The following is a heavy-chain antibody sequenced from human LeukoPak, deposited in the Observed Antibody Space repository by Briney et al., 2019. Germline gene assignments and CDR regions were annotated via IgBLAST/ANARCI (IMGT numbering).Heavy chain of an antibody. CDR3: AGDYGEYYYGMDV. J-gene: IGHJ6*02. D-gene: IGHD4-17*01. V-gene: IGHV3-33*01. CDR2: IWYDGSNK. Sequence: PGRSLRLSCEASGFTFSSYGMHWVRQAPGKGLEWVAVIWYDGSNKCYADSVKGRFTISRDNSKNTLYLQMNRLRAEDTAVYYCAGDYGEYYYGMDVWGQGTTVTVSS. CDR1: GFTFSSYG.